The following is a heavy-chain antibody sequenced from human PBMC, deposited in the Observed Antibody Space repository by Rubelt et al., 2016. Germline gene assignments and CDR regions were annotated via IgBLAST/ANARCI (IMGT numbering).Heavy chain of an antibody. Sequence: TFTSYGMHWVRQAPGKGLESVAVIWSDGSNKDYADSVKGRFTISRDNSKNTLYLEINSLRGEDTAVYYCATDGHGFDYWGQGILVTASS. CDR2: IWSDGSNK. CDR3: ATDGHGFDY. V-gene: IGHV3-33*01. J-gene: IGHJ4*02. D-gene: IGHD5-24*01. CDR1: TFTSYG.